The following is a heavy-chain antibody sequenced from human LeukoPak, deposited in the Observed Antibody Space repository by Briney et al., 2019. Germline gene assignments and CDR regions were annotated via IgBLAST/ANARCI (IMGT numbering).Heavy chain of an antibody. CDR3: ARHVVGYSSDWYSPFFDY. CDR1: GGSLTSSNQY. Sequence: SETLSLTCSVVGGSLTSSNQYWGWIRQPPGKGLEWIGSIYYSGRTYYNPSLKSRAAISVDTSRNQFSLKLSSVAAADTAVYYCARHVVGYSSDWYSPFFDYWGQGTLVTVSS. V-gene: IGHV4-39*01. J-gene: IGHJ4*02. CDR2: IYYSGRT. D-gene: IGHD6-19*01.